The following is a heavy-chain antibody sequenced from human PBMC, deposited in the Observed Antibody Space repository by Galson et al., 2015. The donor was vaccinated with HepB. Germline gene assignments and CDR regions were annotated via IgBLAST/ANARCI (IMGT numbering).Heavy chain of an antibody. CDR3: ARTFDN. CDR1: GFTFSSYE. Sequence: SLRLSCAASGFTFSSYEMNWVRQAPGKGLEWVSYISSGGSTRYYADSVKGRITISRDNAKNSLFLQMNSLRAEDTAVYYCARTFDNWGQGTLVTVSS. V-gene: IGHV3-48*03. J-gene: IGHJ4*02. CDR2: ISSGGSTR.